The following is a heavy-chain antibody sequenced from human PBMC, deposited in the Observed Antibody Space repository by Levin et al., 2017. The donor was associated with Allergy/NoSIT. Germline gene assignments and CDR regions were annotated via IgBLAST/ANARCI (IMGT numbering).Heavy chain of an antibody. D-gene: IGHD6-19*01. J-gene: IGHJ5*02. CDR1: GFSFTNHW. CDR3: VRSYSSGWFWFDP. CDR2: IYPSDSDT. V-gene: IGHV5-51*01. Sequence: GGSLRLSCKGSGFSFTNHWIGWVRQMPGGGLEWMGLIYPSDSDTRYSPSFQGQVIISADKSIATAYLQRSSLKAPDTAMYYCVRSYSSGWFWFDPWGQGTLVTVSS.